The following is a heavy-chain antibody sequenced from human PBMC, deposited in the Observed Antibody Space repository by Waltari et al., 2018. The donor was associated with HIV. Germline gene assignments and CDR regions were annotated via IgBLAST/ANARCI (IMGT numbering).Heavy chain of an antibody. Sequence: ASGFTFSSYWMSWVRQAPGKGLEWVANIKQDGSEKYYVDSVKGRFTISRDNAKNSLYLQMNSLRAEDTAVYFCARRRGSYCLDYWGQGTLVTVSS. CDR2: IKQDGSEK. D-gene: IGHD1-26*01. CDR1: GFTFSSYW. J-gene: IGHJ4*02. CDR3: ARRRGSYCLDY. V-gene: IGHV3-7*01.